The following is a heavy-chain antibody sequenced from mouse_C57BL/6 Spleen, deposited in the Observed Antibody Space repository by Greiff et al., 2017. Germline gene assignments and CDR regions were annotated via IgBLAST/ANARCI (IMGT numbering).Heavy chain of an antibody. V-gene: IGHV1-82*01. CDR2: IYPGDGDT. CDR1: GYAFSSSW. Sequence: SGPELVKPGASVKISCKASGYAFSSSWMNWVKQRPGKGLEWIGRIYPGDGDTNYNGKFKGKATLTADKSSSTAYMQLSSLTSEDSAVYFCARFPLYGSSYNFDYWGQGTTLTVSS. CDR3: ARFPLYGSSYNFDY. D-gene: IGHD1-1*01. J-gene: IGHJ2*01.